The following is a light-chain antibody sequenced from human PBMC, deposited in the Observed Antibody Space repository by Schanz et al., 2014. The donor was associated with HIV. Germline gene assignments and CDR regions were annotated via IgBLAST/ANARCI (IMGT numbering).Light chain of an antibody. CDR3: SSYTSGSTYV. Sequence: QSVLTQPASVSGSPGQSITISCTGTSSDVGGYNYVSWYQQHPGEAPKLMIYDVNYRPSGISNRFSGSKAGNTASLTISGLQAEDEADYYCSSYTSGSTYVFGTGTKLTVL. J-gene: IGLJ1*01. CDR1: SSDVGGYNY. CDR2: DVN. V-gene: IGLV2-14*03.